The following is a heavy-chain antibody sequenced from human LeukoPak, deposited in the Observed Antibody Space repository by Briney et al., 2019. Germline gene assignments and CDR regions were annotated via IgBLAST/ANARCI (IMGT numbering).Heavy chain of an antibody. V-gene: IGHV3-7*03. D-gene: IGHD5-12*01. J-gene: IGHJ4*02. Sequence: PGGSLRLSCAPSVFTFSSYWMSWVCQAPGKGLEWVANIKQEGSEKYYVDSVKGRFTISRDNAKNSLYLQMNSLRAEDTAAYYCARGPGYSGYDTFDYWGQGTLVTVSS. CDR3: ARGPGYSGYDTFDY. CDR1: VFTFSSYW. CDR2: IKQEGSEK.